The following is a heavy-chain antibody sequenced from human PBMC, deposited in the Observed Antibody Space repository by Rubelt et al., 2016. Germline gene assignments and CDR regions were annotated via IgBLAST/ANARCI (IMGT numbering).Heavy chain of an antibody. CDR3: ARVWARAAARPYWYFDL. D-gene: IGHD6-13*01. CDR1: GGSFSGFY. J-gene: IGHJ2*01. CDR2: INHSGGT. V-gene: IGHV4-34*01. Sequence: QVQLQQWGTGLLKPSETLSRTCAVYGGSFSGFYWSWIRQPPGKGLEWIGEINHSGGTNYNPSLKSRVTISVDTSKNQCSLKLRSVTAAETAVDYCARVWARAAARPYWYFDLWGRGTLVTVSS.